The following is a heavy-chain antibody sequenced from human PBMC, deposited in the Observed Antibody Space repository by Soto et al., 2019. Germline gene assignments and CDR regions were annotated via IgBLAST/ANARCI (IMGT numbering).Heavy chain of an antibody. J-gene: IGHJ4*02. CDR2: IVVGSGNT. CDR3: AAGAKQWQFDY. CDR1: GGTFSSYA. Sequence: SVKVSCKASGGTFSSYAISWVRQARGQRLEWIGWIVVGSGNTNYAQKFQERVTITRDMSTSTAYMELSSLRSEDTAVYYCAAGAKQWQFDYWGQGTLVTVSS. V-gene: IGHV1-58*02. D-gene: IGHD6-19*01.